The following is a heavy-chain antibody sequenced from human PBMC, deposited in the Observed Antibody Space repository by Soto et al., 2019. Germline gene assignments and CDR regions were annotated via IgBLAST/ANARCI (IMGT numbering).Heavy chain of an antibody. V-gene: IGHV4-31*03. CDR1: GGSISSGGYY. CDR2: ISYSGST. Sequence: QVQLQESGPGLVQPSQTLSLTCTVSGGSISSGGYYWSWIRQHPGTGLEWIGHISYSGSTYYNTSLHRRFTISVDTPRNQFSLIVTSVTAAATAVYYCARGVLHWGQGPLVTASS. CDR3: ARGVLH. J-gene: IGHJ4*01.